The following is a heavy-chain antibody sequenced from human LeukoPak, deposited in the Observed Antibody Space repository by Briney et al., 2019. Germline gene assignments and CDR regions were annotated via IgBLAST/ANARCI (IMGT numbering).Heavy chain of an antibody. V-gene: IGHV4-4*03. CDR2: IYHSGST. CDR1: GGSISSSNW. Sequence: PETLSLTCAVSGGSISSSNWWSWVRQPPGKGLEWIGEIYHSGSTNYNPSLKSRVTISVDKSKNQFSLKLSSVTAADTAVYYCASTYYNLAVAGFDPWGQGTLVTVSS. CDR3: ASTYYNLAVAGFDP. D-gene: IGHD6-19*01. J-gene: IGHJ5*02.